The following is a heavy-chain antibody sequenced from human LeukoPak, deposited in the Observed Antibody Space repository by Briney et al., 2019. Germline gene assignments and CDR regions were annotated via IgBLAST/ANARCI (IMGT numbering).Heavy chain of an antibody. CDR3: ARQGRIVVVTTTHDAFDI. CDR2: IYPGDSDA. J-gene: IGHJ3*02. D-gene: IGHD2-21*02. CDR1: GYSFTTYW. V-gene: IGHV5-51*01. Sequence: GESLKISCTGFGYSFTTYWIGWVRQLPGKGLEWMGIIYPGDSDARYSPSLQGQVTISVDKSISTAYLQWSSLKASDTAMYYCARQGRIVVVTTTHDAFDIWGQGTMVTVSS.